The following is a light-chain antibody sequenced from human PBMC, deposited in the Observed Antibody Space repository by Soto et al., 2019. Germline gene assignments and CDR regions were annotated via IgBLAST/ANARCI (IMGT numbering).Light chain of an antibody. J-gene: IGLJ2*01. V-gene: IGLV2-23*01. CDR2: EGN. CDR3: CSFAGGSTS. Sequence: QSALTQPASVSGSPGQSVTMSCAGASGDVGNYNLVSWYQQYPGKAPKLIIYEGNKRPSGVSNRFSGSESGNTASLTISGLQAEDEADYYCCSFAGGSTSFGGGTKLTVL. CDR1: SGDVGNYNL.